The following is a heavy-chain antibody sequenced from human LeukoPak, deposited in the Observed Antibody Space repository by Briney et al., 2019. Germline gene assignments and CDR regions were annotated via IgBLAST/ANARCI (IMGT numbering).Heavy chain of an antibody. J-gene: IGHJ4*02. V-gene: IGHV1-18*01. CDR1: GYTFTSYG. CDR3: ARDIAWLSHAREIDY. Sequence: ASVKVSCKASGYTFTSYGISWVRQAPGQGLEWMGWISAYNGNTNYAQKLQGRVTMTTDTSTSTAYMELRSLRSDDTAVYYCARDIAWLSHAREIDYWGQGTLVTVSS. CDR2: ISAYNGNT. D-gene: IGHD3-22*01.